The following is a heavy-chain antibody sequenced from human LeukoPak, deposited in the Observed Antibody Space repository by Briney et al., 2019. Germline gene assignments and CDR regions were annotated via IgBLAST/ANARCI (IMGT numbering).Heavy chain of an antibody. D-gene: IGHD3-10*01. CDR3: ASGGFGELFYTYYYYYYMDV. CDR2: ISGSGGST. J-gene: IGHJ6*03. V-gene: IGHV3-23*01. CDR1: GFTFSSYA. Sequence: GGSLRLSCAASGFTFSSYAMSWVRQAPGKGLEWVSAISGSGGSTYYADSVKGRFTISRDNSKNTLYLQMNSLRAEDTAVYYCASGGFGELFYTYYYYYYMDVWGKGTTVTVSS.